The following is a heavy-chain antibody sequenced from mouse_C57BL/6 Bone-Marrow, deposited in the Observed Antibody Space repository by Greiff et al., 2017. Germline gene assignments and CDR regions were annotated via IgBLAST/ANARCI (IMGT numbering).Heavy chain of an antibody. D-gene: IGHD1-1*01. V-gene: IGHV5-12*01. CDR2: ISNGGGST. J-gene: IGHJ1*03. CDR3: ARHGYYGSSYWYFDV. CDR1: GFTFSDYY. Sequence: EVQVVESGGGLVQPGGSLKLSCAASGFTFSDYYMYWVRQTPEKRLEWVAYISNGGGSTYYPDTVKGRFTISRDNAKNTLYLQMSRLKSEDTAMYYCARHGYYGSSYWYFDVWGTGTTVTVSS.